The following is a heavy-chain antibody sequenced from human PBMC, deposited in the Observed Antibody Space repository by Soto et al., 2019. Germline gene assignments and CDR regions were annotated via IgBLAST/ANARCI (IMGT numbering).Heavy chain of an antibody. Sequence: PGGSLRLSCAASVFTFDDYAMHWVRQAPGEGLEWVSGISWNSGGIGYADSVKGRFTISRDNDKNSLYLQMNSLRAEDTALYYCAKDIFQDYGVLNYWGQGTLVTAPQ. V-gene: IGHV3-9*01. J-gene: IGHJ4*02. CDR2: ISWNSGGI. CDR3: AKDIFQDYGVLNY. D-gene: IGHD4-17*01. CDR1: VFTFDDYA.